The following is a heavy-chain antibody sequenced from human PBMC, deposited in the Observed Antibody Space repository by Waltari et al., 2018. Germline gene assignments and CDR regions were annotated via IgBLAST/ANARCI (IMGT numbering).Heavy chain of an antibody. CDR3: AISRDGYNSDAFDI. J-gene: IGHJ3*02. V-gene: IGHV3-23*03. CDR2: IYSGGST. D-gene: IGHD5-12*01. CDR1: GFTFLSYA. Sequence: DVQLLESGGGLVQPGGSLRLSCAAYGFTFLSYAMRWVRQVRGKGLEWVSVIYSGGSTYYAESVKCRFTISRDNSKNTMYLQMKSLRAEDTAVYYCAISRDGYNSDAFDIWGQGTMVTVSS.